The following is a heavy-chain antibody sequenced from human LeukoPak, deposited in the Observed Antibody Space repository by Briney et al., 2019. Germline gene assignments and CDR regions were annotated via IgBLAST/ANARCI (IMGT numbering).Heavy chain of an antibody. D-gene: IGHD5-18*01. J-gene: IGHJ4*02. CDR1: GGTFSSYA. CDR3: ASSIQLWSLGYYFDY. CDR2: IIPIFGTA. Sequence: ASVKVSCKASGGTFSSYAISWVRQAPGQGLEWMGRIIPIFGTANYAQKFQGRVTITADESTSTAYMELSSLRSEDTAVYYCASSIQLWSLGYYFDYWGQGTLVTVSS. V-gene: IGHV1-69*13.